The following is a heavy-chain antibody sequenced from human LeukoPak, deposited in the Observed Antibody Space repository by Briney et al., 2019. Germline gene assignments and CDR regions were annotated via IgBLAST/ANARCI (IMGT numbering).Heavy chain of an antibody. J-gene: IGHJ4*02. CDR1: GFSLSSSGVG. CDR3: AHFTTDTTSDYPLFDS. Sequence: ESGPTLVKPTQTLTLTCTFSGFSLSSSGVGVGWIRQPPGKALEWLALIYWDDDKYYSPSLKSRLTITKDTSKNQVLLTMTNMDPVDTATYYCAHFTTDTTSDYPLFDSWGQGTLVTVSS. CDR2: IYWDDDK. V-gene: IGHV2-5*02. D-gene: IGHD3-16*01.